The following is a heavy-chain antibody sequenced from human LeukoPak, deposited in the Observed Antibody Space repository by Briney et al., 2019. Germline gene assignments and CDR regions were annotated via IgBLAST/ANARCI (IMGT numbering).Heavy chain of an antibody. D-gene: IGHD6-13*01. V-gene: IGHV3-21*01. J-gene: IGHJ4*02. Sequence: GGSLRLSCAASGFTFSSYSMNWVRQAPGKGLEWVSSISSSSSYIYYADSVKGRFTISRDNAKNSLYLQMNSLRAEDTAVYYXXXXXXXSWYLLDYWGQGTLVTVSS. CDR2: ISSSSSYI. CDR3: XXXXXXSWYLLDY. CDR1: GFTFSSYS.